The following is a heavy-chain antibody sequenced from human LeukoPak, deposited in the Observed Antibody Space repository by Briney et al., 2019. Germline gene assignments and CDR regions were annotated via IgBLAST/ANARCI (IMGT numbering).Heavy chain of an antibody. V-gene: IGHV4-39*07. CDR3: ARVGVAAAGSPDY. D-gene: IGHD6-13*01. Sequence: GSLRLSCAASGFTFSSYAMSWIRQPPGKGLEWIGSIYYSGSTYYNPSLKSRVTISVDTSKNQFSLKLSSVTAADTAVYYCARVGVAAAGSPDYWGQGTLVTVSS. CDR2: IYYSGST. J-gene: IGHJ4*02. CDR1: GFTFSSYA.